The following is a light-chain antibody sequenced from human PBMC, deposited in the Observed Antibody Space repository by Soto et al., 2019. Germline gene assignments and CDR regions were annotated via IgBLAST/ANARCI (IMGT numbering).Light chain of an antibody. Sequence: EIVMTQSPATLSVSPGERPTLSCRASQSASSNLAWYQQKPGQAPRLLIYGASTRATGVPARFSGSGSGAEFTLSICSLQAEAVAVYYCQRYDTWPLTFGGGTKVEIK. V-gene: IGKV3-15*01. CDR1: QSASSN. CDR3: QRYDTWPLT. CDR2: GAS. J-gene: IGKJ4*01.